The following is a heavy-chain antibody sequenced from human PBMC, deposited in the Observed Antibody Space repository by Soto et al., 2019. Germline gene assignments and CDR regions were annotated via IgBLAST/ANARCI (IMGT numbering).Heavy chain of an antibody. Sequence: SGNLAPTCTVSGCSHSSFFLGWVRPPPGKGLEWIGYIYYTGSTTYNPSLKSRVTLSLGTSRNQLSLKLSSVTAADTAVYFCTRVGGYYGDYPNFDYWGPGTLVTVSS. D-gene: IGHD4-17*01. CDR1: GCSHSSFF. V-gene: IGHV4-59*01. CDR3: TRVGGYYGDYPNFDY. CDR2: IYYTGST. J-gene: IGHJ4*02.